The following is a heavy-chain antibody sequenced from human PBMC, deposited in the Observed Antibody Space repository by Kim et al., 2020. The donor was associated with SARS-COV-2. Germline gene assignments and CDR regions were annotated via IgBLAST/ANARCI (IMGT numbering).Heavy chain of an antibody. Sequence: GGSLRLSCAASGFTFGDYAMHWVRQAPGKGLEWVSGISWNSGSIGYADSVKGRFTISRDNAKNSLYLQMNSLRAEDTALYYCAKDYYYDSSGQIAPGAFEIWGQGTMVTVSS. V-gene: IGHV3-9*01. CDR1: GFTFGDYA. D-gene: IGHD3-22*01. CDR3: AKDYYYDSSGQIAPGAFEI. J-gene: IGHJ3*02. CDR2: ISWNSGSI.